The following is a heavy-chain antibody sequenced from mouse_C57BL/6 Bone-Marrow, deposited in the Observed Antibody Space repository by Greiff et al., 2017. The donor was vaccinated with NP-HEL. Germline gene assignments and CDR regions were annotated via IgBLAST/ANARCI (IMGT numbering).Heavy chain of an antibody. CDR1: GYAFTNYL. Sequence: QVQLQQSGAELVRPGTSVKVSCKASGYAFTNYLIEWVKQRPGQGLEGSGVINPGSGGTNYNEKFKGKATLTADKSSSTAYMQLSSLTSEDSAVYFCARSGAHYYGLDYWGQGTTLTVSS. CDR2: INPGSGGT. D-gene: IGHD1-2*01. CDR3: ARSGAHYYGLDY. J-gene: IGHJ2*01. V-gene: IGHV1-54*01.